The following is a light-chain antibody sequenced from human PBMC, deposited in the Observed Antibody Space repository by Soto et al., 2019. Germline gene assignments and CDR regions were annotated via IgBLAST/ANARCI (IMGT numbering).Light chain of an antibody. CDR1: LGISKY. J-gene: IGKJ1*01. Sequence: DIQLTQSPSPLSASVGDRVTITCRASLGISKYLAWYQQQPGKAPNLLMSAASTLQSGVPSRFSGSGSGTEFTLTISSLQPEDFAAYYCQQHNTYPPTFGQGTKVEVK. CDR2: AAS. CDR3: QQHNTYPPT. V-gene: IGKV1-9*01.